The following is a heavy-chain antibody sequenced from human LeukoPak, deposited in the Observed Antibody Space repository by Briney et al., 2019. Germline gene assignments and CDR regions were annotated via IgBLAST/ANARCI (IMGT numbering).Heavy chain of an antibody. V-gene: IGHV1-2*02. D-gene: IGHD3-9*01. J-gene: IGHJ6*03. Sequence: ASVKVSCKASGYTFTGYYMHWVRQAPGQGLEWMGWINPNSGGTNYAQKFQGRVTITRNTSISTAYMELSSLRSEDTAVYYCARGERYYDILTGYYYYYYMDVWGKGTTVTVSS. CDR1: GYTFTGYY. CDR3: ARGERYYDILTGYYYYYYMDV. CDR2: INPNSGGT.